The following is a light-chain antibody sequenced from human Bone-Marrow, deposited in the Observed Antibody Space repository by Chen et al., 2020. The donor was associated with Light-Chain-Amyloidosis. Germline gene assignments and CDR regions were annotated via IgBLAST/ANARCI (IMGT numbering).Light chain of an antibody. CDR3: QSADSSGTYEVI. CDR1: DLPTKY. V-gene: IGLV3-25*03. CDR2: RDT. J-gene: IGLJ2*01. Sequence: SYELTQPPSVSVSPGQTARNHCPGYDLPTKYASWYQQKPGQAPVLVIHRDTERPSGISERFSGSSSGTTATLTISGVQAEDEADYHCQSADSSGTYEVIFGGGTKLTVL.